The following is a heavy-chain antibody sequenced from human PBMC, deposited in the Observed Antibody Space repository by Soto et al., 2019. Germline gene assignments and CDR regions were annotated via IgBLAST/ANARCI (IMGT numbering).Heavy chain of an antibody. Sequence: QVQLVQSGAEVKKPGSSVKVSCKASGGTFSSYAISWVRQAPGQGLEWMGGIIPIFGTANYAQKFQSRVTLTADKSTSTAYLELSSLRYEDKSVDYCARARGMIVVVIDAAFDIWGQGTMVTVSS. CDR1: GGTFSSYA. D-gene: IGHD3-22*01. CDR2: IIPIFGTA. V-gene: IGHV1-69*06. CDR3: ARARGMIVVVIDAAFDI. J-gene: IGHJ3*02.